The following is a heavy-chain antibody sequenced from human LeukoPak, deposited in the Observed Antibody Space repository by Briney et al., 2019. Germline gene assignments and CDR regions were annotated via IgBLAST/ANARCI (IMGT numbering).Heavy chain of an antibody. CDR3: ARHTTVTIDY. J-gene: IGHJ4*02. CDR1: GGSISSYY. Sequence: SETLSLTCTVSGGSISSYYWSWIRQPPGKGLEWIGYIYYSGSSNYNPSLKSRVTISVDTSKNQFSLKLSSVTAADTAVYYCARHTTVTIDYWGQGTLVTVSS. CDR2: IYYSGSS. D-gene: IGHD4-17*01. V-gene: IGHV4-59*08.